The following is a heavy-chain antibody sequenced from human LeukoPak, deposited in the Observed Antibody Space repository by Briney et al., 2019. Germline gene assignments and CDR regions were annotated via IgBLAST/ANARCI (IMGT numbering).Heavy chain of an antibody. CDR1: GFTFSSYE. CDR2: ISSSGSTI. D-gene: IGHD3-3*01. J-gene: IGHJ3*02. V-gene: IGHV3-48*03. CDR3: ATLSDTIFGVVTDDAFDI. Sequence: GGSLRLSCAASGFTFSSYEMNWVRQAPGKGLEWVSYISSSGSTIYYADSVKGRFTISRDNAKNSLYLQMNSLRAEDTAVYYCATLSDTIFGVVTDDAFDIWGQGTMVTVSS.